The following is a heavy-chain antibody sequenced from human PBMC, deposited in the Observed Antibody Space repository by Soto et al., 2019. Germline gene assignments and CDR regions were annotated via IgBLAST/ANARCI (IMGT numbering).Heavy chain of an antibody. CDR1: GYTFTCYG. CDR2: ISAYNGNT. Sequence: ASVKVSCKASGYTFTCYGICWVRHAPGQGLEWMGWISAYNGNTNYAQKLQGRVTMTTDTSTSTAYMELRSLRSDDTAVYYCARVAAAGTGDGAFDIWGQGTMVTVSS. CDR3: ARVAAAGTGDGAFDI. J-gene: IGHJ3*02. D-gene: IGHD6-13*01. V-gene: IGHV1-18*01.